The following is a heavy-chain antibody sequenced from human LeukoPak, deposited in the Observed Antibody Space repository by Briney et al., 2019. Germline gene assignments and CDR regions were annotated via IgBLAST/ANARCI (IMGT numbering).Heavy chain of an antibody. CDR2: ISSSGSTI. J-gene: IGHJ4*02. D-gene: IGHD6-19*01. Sequence: GGSRRLSCAASGFTFSSYEMNWVRQAPGKGLEWVSYISSSGSTIYYADSVKGRFTISRDNAKNSLYLQMNSLRAEDTAVYYCASPPRAVAGTHYFDYWGQGTLVTVSS. CDR3: ASPPRAVAGTHYFDY. CDR1: GFTFSSYE. V-gene: IGHV3-48*03.